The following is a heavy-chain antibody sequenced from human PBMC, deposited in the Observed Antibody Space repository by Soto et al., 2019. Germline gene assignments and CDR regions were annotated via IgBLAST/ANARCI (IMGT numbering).Heavy chain of an antibody. Sequence: QVQLQESGPGLVRPSGTLSLTCAVSGGSISSSNWWSWVRQPPGKGLEWIGEIYHSGNTNYNPSPISRVTISVDKSKNQFSLKLTSVTAADTAVYYCARRVYSSGWYGNFWGQGTLVTVSS. CDR1: GGSISSSNW. D-gene: IGHD6-19*01. V-gene: IGHV4-4*02. CDR2: IYHSGNT. J-gene: IGHJ4*02. CDR3: ARRVYSSGWYGNF.